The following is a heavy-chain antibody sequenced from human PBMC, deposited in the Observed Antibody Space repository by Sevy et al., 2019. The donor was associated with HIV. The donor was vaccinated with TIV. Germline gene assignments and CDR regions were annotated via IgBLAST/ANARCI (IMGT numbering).Heavy chain of an antibody. J-gene: IGHJ3*02. D-gene: IGHD3-22*01. CDR1: GFTFSSYA. CDR3: AKGSSGYLYAFDI. V-gene: IGHV3-23*01. CDR2: ISGSGGST. Sequence: GGSLRLSCAASGFTFSSYAMSWVRQAPGKGLEWVSAISGSGGSTYYADSVKGRCTISSDNSKNTLYLQMNSLRAEDTAVYYCAKGSSGYLYAFDIWGQGTMVTVSS.